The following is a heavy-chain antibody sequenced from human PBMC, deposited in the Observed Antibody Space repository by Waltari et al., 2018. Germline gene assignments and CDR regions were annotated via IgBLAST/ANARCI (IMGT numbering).Heavy chain of an antibody. Sequence: QVQLQESGPGLVKPSGTLSLTCAVSGVSLSTNNWWSWVRQPPGKGLEWIGEVYHSGSANYNPSLESRVAISVDKSKNQFSLTMRSVTAADTAVYYCARVAVPAVTTNWFDPWGQGTLVTVSS. D-gene: IGHD2-2*01. CDR1: GVSLSTNNW. V-gene: IGHV4-4*02. CDR2: VYHSGSA. CDR3: ARVAVPAVTTNWFDP. J-gene: IGHJ5*02.